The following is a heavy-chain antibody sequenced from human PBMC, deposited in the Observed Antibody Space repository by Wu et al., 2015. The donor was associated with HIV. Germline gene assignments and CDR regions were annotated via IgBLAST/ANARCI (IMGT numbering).Heavy chain of an antibody. CDR3: ARDYDDRGSVSLGS. CDR2: ITVFNGNT. CDR1: GGTFSNYA. V-gene: IGHV1-18*01. D-gene: IGHD3-16*01. Sequence: QVQLVQSGAEVKKPGSSVKVSCKASGGTFSNYAINWVRQAPGQGLEWMGWITVFNGNTNYAQKFQDRVIMTTDTLTNTAYMELKSLTSDDTAVYFCARDYDDRGSVSLGSWGQGTMVTVST. J-gene: IGHJ3*01.